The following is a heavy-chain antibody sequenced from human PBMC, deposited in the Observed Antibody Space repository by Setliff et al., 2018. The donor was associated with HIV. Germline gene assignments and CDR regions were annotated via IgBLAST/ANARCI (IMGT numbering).Heavy chain of an antibody. D-gene: IGHD3-16*01. Sequence: LSLTCAVSGDSITRGGDFWSWIRHHPGKGLEWIGYIYYTGSTYYNPSLKSRVTISLDTSKNQVSLKLNSVTAAYTAVFYCARGGRKDLADTWGQGTLVTVSS. CDR3: ARGGRKDLADT. J-gene: IGHJ5*02. CDR1: GDSITRGGDF. CDR2: IYYTGST. V-gene: IGHV4-31*11.